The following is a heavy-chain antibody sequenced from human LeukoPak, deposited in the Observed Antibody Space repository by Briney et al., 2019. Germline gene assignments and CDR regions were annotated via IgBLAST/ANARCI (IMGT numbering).Heavy chain of an antibody. CDR2: INPNNGGT. D-gene: IGHD5-12*01. CDR3: ARDRAVATIGGVDY. Sequence: AAVKVSCKSSGYTFNGYYMHWVRQAPGQGLEWMGWINPNNGGTKYAQNFQGRVTMTRDTSISTAYMELSSLRSDDTAVYYCARDRAVATIGGVDYWGQGTLVTVSS. CDR1: GYTFNGYY. J-gene: IGHJ4*02. V-gene: IGHV1-2*02.